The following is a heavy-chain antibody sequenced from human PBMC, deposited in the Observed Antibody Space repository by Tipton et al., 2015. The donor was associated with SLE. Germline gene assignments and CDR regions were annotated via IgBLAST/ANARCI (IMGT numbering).Heavy chain of an antibody. V-gene: IGHV4-59*11. CDR1: GVSISTHY. J-gene: IGHJ3*01. CDR2: FYFSGSS. Sequence: TLSLTCSVSGVSISTHYWSWIRQSPGKGLEWIGFFYFSGSSQYNPSLKSRVAISADTSNNQFSLELRSVTAADTAVYYCARHLGVIVAFEVWGQGTVLTVS. CDR3: ARHLGVIVAFEV. D-gene: IGHD3-10*01.